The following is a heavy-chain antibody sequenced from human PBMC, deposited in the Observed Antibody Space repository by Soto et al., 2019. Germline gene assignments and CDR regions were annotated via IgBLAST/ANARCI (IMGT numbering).Heavy chain of an antibody. CDR1: CGSISSLGYH. Sequence: PSETLSLTCTVSCGSISSLGYHRILIRQPPGKGLEWIGEIYYSGSSNYNPSLKGRVTISLDTSKNHFSLKLTSLAAADTAIYYCAREGFDHRPDYWGQGIPVTVSS. CDR3: AREGFDHRPDY. J-gene: IGHJ4*02. CDR2: IYYSGSS. V-gene: IGHV4-39*07.